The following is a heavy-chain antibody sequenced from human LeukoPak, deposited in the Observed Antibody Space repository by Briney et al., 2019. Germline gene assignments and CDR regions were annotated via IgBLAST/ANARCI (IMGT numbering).Heavy chain of an antibody. J-gene: IGHJ4*02. V-gene: IGHV4-34*01. Sequence: SETLSLTCAVYGGSFSGYYWSWIRQPPGKGLEWIGEINHSGSTNYNPSLKSRVTISVDTSKNQFSLKLSSVTAADTAVYYCARGAVAGTNWGQGTLSPSPQ. CDR2: INHSGST. CDR1: GGSFSGYY. D-gene: IGHD6-19*01. CDR3: ARGAVAGTN.